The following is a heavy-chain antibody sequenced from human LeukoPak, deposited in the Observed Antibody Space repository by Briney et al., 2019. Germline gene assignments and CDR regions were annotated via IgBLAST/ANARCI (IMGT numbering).Heavy chain of an antibody. J-gene: IGHJ5*02. V-gene: IGHV3-30*01. CDR1: RFTFSSYA. Sequence: GGSLRLSCAASRFTFSSYAVHGVRQAPGKGLEWVAVISYDGSHKYYADSVKGRFTISRDNSMNTLYLQMDSLRAEDTAVYYCAAIVVVPAASGNWFDPWGQGTLVTVSS. CDR3: AAIVVVPAASGNWFDP. CDR2: ISYDGSHK. D-gene: IGHD2-2*01.